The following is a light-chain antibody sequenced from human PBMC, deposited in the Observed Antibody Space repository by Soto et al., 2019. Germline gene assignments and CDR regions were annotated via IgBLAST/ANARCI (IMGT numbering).Light chain of an antibody. CDR3: QQYKSDFPT. J-gene: IGKJ1*01. CDR2: DGS. V-gene: IGKV1-5*01. CDR1: QTIFSW. Sequence: DIQMTQSPSTLSASVGDRVTVTCRASQTIFSWLAWFQQKPGKAPKLLIYDGSTLESGVPSSFTGSGSGTEFTLTISSLQPDDFATYICQQYKSDFPTFGQGTKVDIK.